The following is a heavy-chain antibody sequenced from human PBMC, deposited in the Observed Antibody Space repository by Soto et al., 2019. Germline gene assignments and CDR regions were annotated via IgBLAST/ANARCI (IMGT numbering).Heavy chain of an antibody. CDR3: ARAPFESIAARPALAFDY. D-gene: IGHD6-6*01. V-gene: IGHV4-30-4*01. Sequence: QVQLQESGPGLVKPSQTLSLTCTVSGGSISSGDYYWSWIRQPPGKGLEWIGYIYYSGSTYYNPSLKSRVTISVDTSKNQFSLKLSSVTAADTAVYYCARAPFESIAARPALAFDYWGQVTLVTVSS. CDR2: IYYSGST. J-gene: IGHJ4*02. CDR1: GGSISSGDYY.